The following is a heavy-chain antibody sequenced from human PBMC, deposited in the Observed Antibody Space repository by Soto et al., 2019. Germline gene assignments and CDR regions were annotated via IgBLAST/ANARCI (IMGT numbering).Heavy chain of an antibody. D-gene: IGHD6-13*01. CDR3: GKGLISGRWYAED. CDR2: ISPGGAS. CDR1: GFTFSTCV. J-gene: IGHJ4*02. V-gene: IGHV3-23*01. Sequence: EVHLLESGGGLVQPAVSLRLSCGASGFTFSTCVMTWVRQAPGKGLEWVATISPGGASFYADSVKGRFTISRDNSKNTMYLQMNNLRVEDTAVFYCGKGLISGRWYAEDWGQGTMVTVSS.